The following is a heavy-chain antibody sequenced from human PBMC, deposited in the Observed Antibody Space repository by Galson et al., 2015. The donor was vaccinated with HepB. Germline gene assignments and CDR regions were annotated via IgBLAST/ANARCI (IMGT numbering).Heavy chain of an antibody. J-gene: IGHJ5*02. CDR2: IDHSGST. Sequence: ETLSLTCAVYGGSFSGYYWSWIRQPPGKGLERIGEIDHSGSTNYNPSLKSRVTISVDTSKNQFSLKLSSATAADTAVYYCARGGGYSGYDGFGNSRIAAAGTTQPLSWFDPWGQGTLVTVSS. CDR1: GGSFSGYY. CDR3: ARGGGYSGYDGFGNSRIAAAGTTQPLSWFDP. V-gene: IGHV4-34*01. D-gene: IGHD5-12*01.